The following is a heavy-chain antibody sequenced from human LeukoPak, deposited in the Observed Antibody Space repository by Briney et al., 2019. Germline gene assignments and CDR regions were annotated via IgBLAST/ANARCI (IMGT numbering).Heavy chain of an antibody. V-gene: IGHV3-48*03. Sequence: GGSLRLSCAASGFTFSSYEMNWVRQAPGKGLEWVSYISSSGSTIYYADSVKGRFTISRDNAKNSLYLQMNSLRAEGTAVYYCARLMVRGVPFDYWGQGTLVTVSS. CDR3: ARLMVRGVPFDY. CDR1: GFTFSSYE. J-gene: IGHJ4*02. D-gene: IGHD3-10*01. CDR2: ISSSGSTI.